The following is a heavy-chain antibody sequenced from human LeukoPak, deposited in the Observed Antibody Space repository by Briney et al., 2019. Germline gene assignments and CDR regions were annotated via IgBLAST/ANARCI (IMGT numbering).Heavy chain of an antibody. D-gene: IGHD5-18*01. CDR3: ARDGLNTAMVLY. V-gene: IGHV3-21*01. J-gene: IGHJ4*02. Sequence: GGSLRLSCAASGFTFSSYSMNWVRQAPGKGLEWVSSISSSSSYIYHADSVKGRFTISRDNAKNSLYLQMNSLRAEDTAVYYCARDGLNTAMVLYWGQGTLVTVSS. CDR2: ISSSSSYI. CDR1: GFTFSSYS.